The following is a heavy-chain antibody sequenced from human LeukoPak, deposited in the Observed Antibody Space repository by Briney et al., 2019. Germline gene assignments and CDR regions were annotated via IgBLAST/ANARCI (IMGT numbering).Heavy chain of an antibody. J-gene: IGHJ4*02. Sequence: GGSLRLSCAASGFTFSSYWMSWVRQAPGKGLEWVANIKQDGSEKYYVDSVKGRFTISRDNAKNSLYLQMNSLRAEDTAVYYCARVRNYDFWSGYHTYFDYWGQGTLVTVSS. CDR3: ARVRNYDFWSGYHTYFDY. CDR1: GFTFSSYW. V-gene: IGHV3-7*01. D-gene: IGHD3-3*01. CDR2: IKQDGSEK.